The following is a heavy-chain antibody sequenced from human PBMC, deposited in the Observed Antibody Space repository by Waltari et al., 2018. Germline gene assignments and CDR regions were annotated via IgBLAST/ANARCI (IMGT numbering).Heavy chain of an antibody. D-gene: IGHD3-3*01. Sequence: QVQLQQWGAGLLKPSETLSLTCAVYGGSFSGYYWSWIRQPPGKGLEWIGEINHSGSTNYNPSLKSRVTISGDTSKNQFSLKLSSVTAEDTAVYYCARGHKYYDFWSGYYGAFDIWGQGTMVTVSS. CDR3: ARGHKYYDFWSGYYGAFDI. V-gene: IGHV4-34*01. J-gene: IGHJ3*02. CDR2: INHSGST. CDR1: GGSFSGYY.